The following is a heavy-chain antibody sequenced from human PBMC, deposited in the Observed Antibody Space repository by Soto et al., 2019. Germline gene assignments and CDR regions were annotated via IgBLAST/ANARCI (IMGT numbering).Heavy chain of an antibody. CDR1: GFTVSSNY. CDR2: IYSGGST. CDR3: AREFSAGYSSSSDFTDAFDI. Sequence: EVQLVESGGGLIQPGGSLRLSCAASGFTVSSNYMSWVRQAPGKGLEWVSVIYSGGSTDYADSVKGRFTISRDNSKNTLYLQMNSLRAEDTAVYYCAREFSAGYSSSSDFTDAFDIWGQGTMVTVSS. J-gene: IGHJ3*02. D-gene: IGHD6-6*01. V-gene: IGHV3-53*01.